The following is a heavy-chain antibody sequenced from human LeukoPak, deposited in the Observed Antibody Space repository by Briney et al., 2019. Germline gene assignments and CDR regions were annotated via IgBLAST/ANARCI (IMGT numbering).Heavy chain of an antibody. J-gene: IGHJ4*02. CDR2: IKQDGSEK. CDR3: ARGGGCPGH. D-gene: IGHD1-26*01. Sequence: GGSLRLSCAASGLTFSSYWMSWVPQAPGKGLEWVANIKQDGSEKNYVDSVKGRFTISRDNAKSSLYLQMNSLRGEDTAVYYCARGGGCPGHWGQGTLVTVSS. V-gene: IGHV3-7*04. CDR1: GLTFSSYW.